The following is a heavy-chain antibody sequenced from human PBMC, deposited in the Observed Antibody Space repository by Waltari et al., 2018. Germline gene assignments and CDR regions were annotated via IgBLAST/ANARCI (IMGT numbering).Heavy chain of an antibody. CDR3: ARVTGRTVTTRGMDV. Sequence: QVQLVQSGAEVKKPGSSVKVSCKASGGTFSSYTISWVRQAPGQGLEWMGRIIPILGIANYAQKCQGRVTITADKSTSTAYMELSSLRSEDTAVYYCARVTGRTVTTRGMDVWGQGTTVTVSS. CDR1: GGTFSSYT. D-gene: IGHD4-17*01. J-gene: IGHJ6*02. V-gene: IGHV1-69*02. CDR2: IIPILGIA.